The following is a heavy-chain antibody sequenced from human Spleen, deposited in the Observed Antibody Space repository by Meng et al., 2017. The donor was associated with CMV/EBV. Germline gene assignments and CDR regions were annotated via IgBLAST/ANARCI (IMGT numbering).Heavy chain of an antibody. CDR3: ARDPLSTPYSSGWLGY. CDR2: IIPILGIA. D-gene: IGHD6-19*01. Sequence: SGGTFSSYTISWVRQAPGQGLEWMGRIIPILGIANYAQKFQSRVTITADKSTSTAYMELSSLRSEDTAVYYCARDPLSTPYSSGWLGYWGQGTLVTVSS. CDR1: GGTFSSYT. V-gene: IGHV1-69*04. J-gene: IGHJ4*02.